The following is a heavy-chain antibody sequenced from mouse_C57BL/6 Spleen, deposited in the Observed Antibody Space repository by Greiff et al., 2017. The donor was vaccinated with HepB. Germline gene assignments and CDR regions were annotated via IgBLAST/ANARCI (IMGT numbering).Heavy chain of an antibody. D-gene: IGHD2-1*01. V-gene: IGHV14-1*01. CDR3: TPYGNGRFYAMDY. J-gene: IGHJ4*01. CDR1: GFNIKDYY. CDR2: IDPEDGDT. Sequence: EVQLQQSGAELVRPGASVKLSCTASGFNIKDYYMHWVKQRPEQGLEWIGRIDPEDGDTEYAPKFQGKATMTADTSSNTAYLQLSSLTSDDTAVYYCTPYGNGRFYAMDYWGQGTSVTVSS.